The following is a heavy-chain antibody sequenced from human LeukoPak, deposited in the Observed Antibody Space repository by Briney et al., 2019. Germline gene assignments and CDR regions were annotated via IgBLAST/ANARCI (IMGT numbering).Heavy chain of an antibody. CDR3: ASWVQAYCGGDCYGGAFDY. CDR2: ISYDGSNK. V-gene: IGHV3-30-3*01. J-gene: IGHJ4*02. Sequence: GRSLRLSCAASGFTFSSYAMHWVRRAPGKGLEWVAVISYDGSNKYYADSVKGRFTISRDNSKNTLYLQMNSLRAEDTAVYYCASWVQAYCGGDCYGGAFDYWGQGTLVTVSS. D-gene: IGHD2-21*02. CDR1: GFTFSSYA.